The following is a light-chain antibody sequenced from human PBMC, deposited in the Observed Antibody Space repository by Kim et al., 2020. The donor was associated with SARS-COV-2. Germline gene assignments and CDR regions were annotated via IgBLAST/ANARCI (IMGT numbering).Light chain of an antibody. CDR2: QDS. Sequence: SYELTQPPSVSVSPGQTASITCSGDKLGDKYACWYQQKPGQSPVLVIYQDSKRPSGIPERFSGSNSGNTATLTISGTQAMDEAVYYCQAWDSSTVVFGG. J-gene: IGLJ2*01. CDR1: KLGDKY. CDR3: QAWDSSTVV. V-gene: IGLV3-1*01.